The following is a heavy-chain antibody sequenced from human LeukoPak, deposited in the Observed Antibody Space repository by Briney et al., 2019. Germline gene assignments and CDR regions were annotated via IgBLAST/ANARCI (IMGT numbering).Heavy chain of an antibody. J-gene: IGHJ4*02. CDR3: ARVGAVAGSHFDY. Sequence: ASVKVSCKASGYTFTGYYMHWVRQAPGRGLEWMGWINPNSGGTNYAQKFQGRVTMTRDTSISTAYMELSRLRSDDTAVYYCARVGAVAGSHFDYWGQGTLVTVSS. D-gene: IGHD6-19*01. CDR2: INPNSGGT. V-gene: IGHV1-2*02. CDR1: GYTFTGYY.